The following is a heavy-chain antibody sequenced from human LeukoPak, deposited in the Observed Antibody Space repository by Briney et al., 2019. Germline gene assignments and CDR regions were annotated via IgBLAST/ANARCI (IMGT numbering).Heavy chain of an antibody. V-gene: IGHV3-74*01. Sequence: GGSLRLSCAASGFTFSHYWMHWVRQAPGKGLVWVSRIYNDGSSTSYADSVKGRFTISRDNSKNTLYLQMNSLRAEDTAVYYCANPPTVTKTRFDSWGQGTLVTVSS. J-gene: IGHJ5*01. D-gene: IGHD4-17*01. CDR1: GFTFSHYW. CDR3: ANPPTVTKTRFDS. CDR2: IYNDGSST.